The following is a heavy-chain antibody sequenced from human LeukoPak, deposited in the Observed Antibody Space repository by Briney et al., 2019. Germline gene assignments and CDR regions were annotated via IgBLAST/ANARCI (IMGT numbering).Heavy chain of an antibody. CDR2: ISGSGGST. CDR1: GFTFTSYA. J-gene: IGHJ4*02. Sequence: GGSLRLSCAASGFTFTSYAMSWVRQAPGKGLEWVSGISGSGGSTFYADSVKGRFTISRDNARNSLYLQMSSLRVEDTAVYYCTRDIVWLQLEYWGQGALVTVSS. V-gene: IGHV3-23*01. D-gene: IGHD5-24*01. CDR3: TRDIVWLQLEY.